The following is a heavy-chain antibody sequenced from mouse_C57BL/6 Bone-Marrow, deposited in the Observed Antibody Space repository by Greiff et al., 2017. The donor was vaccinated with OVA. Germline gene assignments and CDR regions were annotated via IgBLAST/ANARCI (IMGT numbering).Heavy chain of an antibody. V-gene: IGHV1-5*01. J-gene: IGHJ4*01. Sequence: EVQLQESGTVLARPGASVKMSCKTSGYTFTSYWMHWVKQRPGQGLEWIGAIYPGNSDTSYNQKFKGKAKLTAVTSASTAYMELSSLPNEDSAFYYCTRFDGFYYYAMDYWGQGTSVTVSS. D-gene: IGHD2-3*01. CDR2: IYPGNSDT. CDR3: TRFDGFYYYAMDY. CDR1: GYTFTSYW.